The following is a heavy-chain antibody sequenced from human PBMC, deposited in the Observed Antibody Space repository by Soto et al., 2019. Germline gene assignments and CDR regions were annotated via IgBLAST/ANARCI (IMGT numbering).Heavy chain of an antibody. CDR1: GGSISSGGYS. CDR2: IYHSGST. CDR3: ARGRRIFGVVTPNWFDP. J-gene: IGHJ5*02. V-gene: IGHV4-30-2*01. Sequence: SETLSLTCAVSGGSISSGGYSWGWIRQPPGKGLEWIGYIYHSGSTYYNPSLKSRVTISVDRSKNQFSLKLSSVTAADTAVYYCARGRRIFGVVTPNWFDPWGQGTLVTVSS. D-gene: IGHD3-3*01.